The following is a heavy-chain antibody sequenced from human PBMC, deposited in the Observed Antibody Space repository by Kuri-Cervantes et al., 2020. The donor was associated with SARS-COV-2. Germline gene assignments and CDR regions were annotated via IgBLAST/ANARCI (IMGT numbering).Heavy chain of an antibody. CDR1: GFTFSSYA. J-gene: IGHJ4*02. D-gene: IGHD4-17*01. CDR3: ARDSYGVLYYFDY. V-gene: IGHV3-30*04. Sequence: GGTLRLSCTASGFTFSSYAMNWVRQAPGKGLEWVAVISYDGSNKYYSDSVKGRFTISRDNSKNTLYLQMNSLRAEDTAVYYCARDSYGVLYYFDYWGQGTLVTVSS. CDR2: ISYDGSNK.